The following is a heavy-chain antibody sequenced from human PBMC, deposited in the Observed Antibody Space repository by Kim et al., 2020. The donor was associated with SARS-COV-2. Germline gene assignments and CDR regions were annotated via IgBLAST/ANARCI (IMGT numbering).Heavy chain of an antibody. V-gene: IGHV3-23*01. D-gene: IGHD3-10*01. CDR1: GFTFSSYA. J-gene: IGHJ3*02. Sequence: GGSLRLSCAASGFTFSSYAMSWVRQAPGKGLEWVSAISGSGGSTYYADSVKGRFTISRDNSKNTLHLQMNSLRAEDTAVYYCAKDLRVLLWFGELLEDAFDIWGQGTMVTVSS. CDR3: AKDLRVLLWFGELLEDAFDI. CDR2: ISGSGGST.